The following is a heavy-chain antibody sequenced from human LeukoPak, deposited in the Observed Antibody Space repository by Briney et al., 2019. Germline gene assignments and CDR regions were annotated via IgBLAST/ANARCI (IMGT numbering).Heavy chain of an antibody. CDR3: ARYCSGGDCYSKALDY. CDR1: GGSINNYW. Sequence: SETLSLTCSVSGGSINNYWWNWIRQPPGKGLEWIGYIYYSGSTSYNPSLKSRLTISVDTSLNQFSLKLNSVTAADTAEYYCARYCSGGDCYSKALDYWGQGILVTVSS. J-gene: IGHJ4*02. V-gene: IGHV4-59*01. CDR2: IYYSGST. D-gene: IGHD2-15*01.